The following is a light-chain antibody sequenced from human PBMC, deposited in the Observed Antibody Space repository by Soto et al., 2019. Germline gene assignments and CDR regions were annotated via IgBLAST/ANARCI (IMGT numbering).Light chain of an antibody. CDR2: GAS. CDR3: QQYGSSFT. J-gene: IGKJ3*01. CDR1: QSVSSSY. Sequence: EIVLTQSPGTLSLSPGERATLSCRASQSVSSSYLAWYQQKPGQAPRLLIYGASSRATGIPDRFSGSGSGTDFTFTISRLEPEDFAVYYCQQYGSSFTFGPGTKV. V-gene: IGKV3-20*01.